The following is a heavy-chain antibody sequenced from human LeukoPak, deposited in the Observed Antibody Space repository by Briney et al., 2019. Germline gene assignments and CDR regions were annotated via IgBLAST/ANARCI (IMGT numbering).Heavy chain of an antibody. CDR3: ARDRPNYYGSDGHYYRRDGDY. J-gene: IGHJ4*02. V-gene: IGHV3-23*01. D-gene: IGHD3-22*01. CDR1: GFTFSIYA. CDR2: IASRDGTT. Sequence: GGSLRLSCAASGFTFSIYAMSWVRQTPGKGLEWVSSIASRDGTTYYADSEKGRFTISRDNSENTLYLQMNSLRAEDSALYYCARDRPNYYGSDGHYYRRDGDYWGQGTLVTVSS.